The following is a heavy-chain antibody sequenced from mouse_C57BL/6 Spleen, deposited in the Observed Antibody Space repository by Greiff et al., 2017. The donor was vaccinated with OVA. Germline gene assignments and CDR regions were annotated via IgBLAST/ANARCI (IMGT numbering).Heavy chain of an antibody. D-gene: IGHD1-1*01. V-gene: IGHV1-82*01. CDR2: IYPGDGDT. J-gene: IGHJ1*03. CDR1: GYAFSSSW. CDR3: ARPTVGRYFDV. Sequence: VQLQQSGPELVKPGASVKIPCKASGYAFSSSWMNWVKQRPGKGLEWIGRIYPGDGDTNYNGKFKGKATLTADKSSSTAYMQLSSLTSEDSAVYFCARPTVGRYFDVWGTGTTVTVSS.